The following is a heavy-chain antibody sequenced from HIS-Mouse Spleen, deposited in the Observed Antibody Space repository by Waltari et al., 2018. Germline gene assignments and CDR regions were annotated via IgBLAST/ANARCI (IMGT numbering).Heavy chain of an antibody. D-gene: IGHD6-13*01. V-gene: IGHV4-39*07. CDR1: GGSISSSSSY. Sequence: QLQLQESGPGLVKPSETLSLTCTVSGGSISSSSSYWGWIRQPPGKGLEWIGRIDYSGSTYDNPASKGRVTISVDTSKNQFSLKLSSVTAADTAVYYCAREIPYSSSWYDWYFDLWGRGTLVTVSS. CDR2: IDYSGST. CDR3: AREIPYSSSWYDWYFDL. J-gene: IGHJ2*01.